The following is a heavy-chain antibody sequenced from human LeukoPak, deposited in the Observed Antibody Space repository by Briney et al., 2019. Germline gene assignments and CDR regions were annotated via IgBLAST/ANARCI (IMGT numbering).Heavy chain of an antibody. J-gene: IGHJ4*02. CDR2: ISKNGGTI. Sequence: GGSLRLSCAASGFTFSNFFMSWVRQAPGEGLEWVSGISKNGGTIYYADSVKGRFTISRDNSKNTLFLQINSLRADDTAVYYCAKDIHNWGSDYWGQGTLVTVSS. CDR3: AKDIHNWGSDY. V-gene: IGHV3-23*01. D-gene: IGHD7-27*01. CDR1: GFTFSNFF.